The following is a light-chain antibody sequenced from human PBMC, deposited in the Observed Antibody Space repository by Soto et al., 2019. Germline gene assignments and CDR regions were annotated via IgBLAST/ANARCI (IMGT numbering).Light chain of an antibody. CDR2: EVT. CDR3: SSFRSSSTLPYV. J-gene: IGLJ1*01. V-gene: IGLV2-14*01. CDR1: SSDVGGYDY. Sequence: QSVLTQPASVSWSPGQSITISCTGTSSDVGGYDYVSLYQQYPGKAPKLIIYEVTNRPSGVSNRFSSSKSGNTASLTISGLRAEDEADYYCSSFRSSSTLPYVFGTGTKVTVL.